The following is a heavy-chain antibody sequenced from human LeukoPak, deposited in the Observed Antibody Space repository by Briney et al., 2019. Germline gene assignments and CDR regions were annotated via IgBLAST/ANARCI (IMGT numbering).Heavy chain of an antibody. CDR3: VRDQPRAAFGL. J-gene: IGHJ2*01. V-gene: IGHV3-74*01. CDR1: GFTFRNYW. D-gene: IGHD2-15*01. CDR2: INNDGSST. Sequence: GGSLRLSCAASGFTFRNYWMHWVRQAPGKGLLWVSFINNDGSSTSYADSVKGRFTISRDNAKNTLYLQMNSLRAEDTAAYFCVRDQPRAAFGLWGRGTLVTVSS.